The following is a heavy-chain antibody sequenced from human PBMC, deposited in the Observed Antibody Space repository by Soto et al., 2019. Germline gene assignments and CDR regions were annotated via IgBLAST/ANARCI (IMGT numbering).Heavy chain of an antibody. J-gene: IGHJ2*01. CDR1: GLNFRNYA. D-gene: IGHD6-13*01. CDR2: ITATGDRA. V-gene: IGHV3-23*01. CDR3: AKDLRGPEAGTWYFDL. Sequence: EVHLLESGGGLVQPGGSLRLSCAASGLNFRNYAMGWVRQAPGKWLEWVSAITATGDRAQYIDSVRGRFTISRDNSQNTLDMQMNSLRAEDTAVYYCAKDLRGPEAGTWYFDLWGRGSLVTVSS.